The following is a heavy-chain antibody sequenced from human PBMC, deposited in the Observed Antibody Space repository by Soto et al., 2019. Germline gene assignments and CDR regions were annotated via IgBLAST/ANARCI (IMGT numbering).Heavy chain of an antibody. Sequence: GESLKISCTGFGYTFTTFWISWVRQMPGKGLEWMGRIDPGDTYATYSPAFQGHVTISADKATSTAYLQWSSLKASDTAMYFCARIYCTTTTCDSWFDPWGQGTLVTSPQ. CDR2: IDPGDTYA. V-gene: IGHV5-10-1*01. D-gene: IGHD2-2*01. J-gene: IGHJ5*02. CDR3: ARIYCTTTTCDSWFDP. CDR1: GYTFTTFW.